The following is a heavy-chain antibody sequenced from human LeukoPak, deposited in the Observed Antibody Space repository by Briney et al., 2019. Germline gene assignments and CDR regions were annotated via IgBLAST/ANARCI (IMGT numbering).Heavy chain of an antibody. V-gene: IGHV3-23*01. Sequence: GGSLRLSCAASGFTLSNYAMNWVRQAPGKGLEWVSSINGSGDKTYYADSVKGRFTISRDNSKNTLYLQMNSLRAEDTAVYYCAKPARTDYADYRGQGTLVTVSS. CDR2: INGSGDKT. CDR1: GFTLSNYA. D-gene: IGHD1-14*01. CDR3: AKPARTDYADY. J-gene: IGHJ4*02.